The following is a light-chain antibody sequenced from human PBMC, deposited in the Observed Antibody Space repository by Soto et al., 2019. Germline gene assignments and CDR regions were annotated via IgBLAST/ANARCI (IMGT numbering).Light chain of an antibody. CDR2: AAS. J-gene: IGKJ1*01. V-gene: IGKV1-9*01. CDR1: QGISSY. CDR3: QQRSNWPT. Sequence: DIQLTQSPSFLSASVGDRVTITCRASQGISSYLAWYQQKPGQAPRLLIYAASTWHSGIPARFSGSGSGTDFTLTISSLEPEDFAVYYCQQRSNWPTFGQGTKVDIK.